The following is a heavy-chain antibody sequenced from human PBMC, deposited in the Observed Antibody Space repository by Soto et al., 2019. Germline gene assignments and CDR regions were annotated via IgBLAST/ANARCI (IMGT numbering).Heavy chain of an antibody. CDR2: ISFDGSDL. CDR3: ARVGNYGDSPYYNYGSDV. D-gene: IGHD4-17*01. Sequence: PGGSLRLSCTASGFVFLNYAFHWVRQAPGNAREWVAVISFDGSDLFHADSVKGRFTISRDNSRDTLYLQMSSLRADDTAVYYCARVGNYGDSPYYNYGSDVWGQGTTVTVSS. V-gene: IGHV3-30-3*01. CDR1: GFVFLNYA. J-gene: IGHJ6*02.